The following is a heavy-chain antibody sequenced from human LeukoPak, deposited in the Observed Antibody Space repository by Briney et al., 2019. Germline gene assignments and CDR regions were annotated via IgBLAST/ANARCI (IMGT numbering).Heavy chain of an antibody. V-gene: IGHV3-30*02. CDR2: IRYDGSNK. D-gene: IGHD3-22*01. CDR1: GFTFSSYG. Sequence: GGSLRLSCAASGFTFSSYGMHWVRQAPGKGLEWVAFIRYDGSNKYYADSVKGRFTISRDNSKNTLYLQMNSLRAEDTAVYYCAKDRSKIVVVSIRPDYWGQGTLVTVSS. J-gene: IGHJ4*02. CDR3: AKDRSKIVVVSIRPDY.